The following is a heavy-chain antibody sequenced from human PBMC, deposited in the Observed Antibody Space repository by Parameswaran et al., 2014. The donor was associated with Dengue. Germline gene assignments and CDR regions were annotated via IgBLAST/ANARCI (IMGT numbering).Heavy chain of an antibody. D-gene: IGHD3-22*01. CDR3: ARDPLNSSGYYYPSPGFDY. J-gene: IGHJ4*02. Sequence: KWIRQPPGKGLEWVSSISSSSSYIYYADSVKGRFTISRDNAKNSLYLQMNSLRAEDTAVYYCARDPLNSSGYYYPSPGFDYWGQGTLVTVSS. CDR2: ISSSSSYI. V-gene: IGHV3-21*01.